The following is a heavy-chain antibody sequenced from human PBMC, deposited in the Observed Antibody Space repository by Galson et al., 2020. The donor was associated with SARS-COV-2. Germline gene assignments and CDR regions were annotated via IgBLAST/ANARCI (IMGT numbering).Heavy chain of an antibody. V-gene: IGHV1-2*04. CDR2: INPNSGGT. J-gene: IGHJ4*02. D-gene: IGHD5-18*01. CDR3: ARDLDTAMDNCFDY. Sequence: GESLKISCKASGYTFTGYYMHWVRQAPGQGLEWMGWINPNSGGTNYAQKFQGWVTMTRDTSISTAYMELSRLRSDDTAVYYCARDLDTAMDNCFDYWGQGTLVTVSS. CDR1: GYTFTGYY.